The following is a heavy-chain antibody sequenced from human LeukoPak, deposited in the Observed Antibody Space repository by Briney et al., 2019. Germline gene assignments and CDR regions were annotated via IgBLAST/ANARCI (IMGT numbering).Heavy chain of an antibody. CDR1: GFTVSSNS. J-gene: IGHJ5*02. CDR2: IYSGGNT. Sequence: PGGSLRLSCAASGFTVSSNSMSWVRQAPGKGLEWVSVIYSGGNTYYADSVKGRFTISRDNSKNTLYLQMNSLRAEDTAVYYCARDRYCSGGNCYRLDPWGQGTLVTVSS. D-gene: IGHD2-15*01. V-gene: IGHV3-53*01. CDR3: ARDRYCSGGNCYRLDP.